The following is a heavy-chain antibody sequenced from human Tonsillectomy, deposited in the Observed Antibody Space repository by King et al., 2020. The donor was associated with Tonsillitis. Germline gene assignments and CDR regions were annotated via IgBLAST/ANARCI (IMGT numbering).Heavy chain of an antibody. CDR2: SYYSGCT. D-gene: IGHD6-19*01. CDR1: GGSISSSSYY. Sequence: QLQESGPGLVKPSETLSLTCTVSGGSISSSSYYWGWIRQPPGKGLEWIGSSYYSGCTYYNPSLKSRVTLAVDTSKNPFSLKLSSVTAADTAVYYCARSSGIAVAFDYWGQGTLVTVSS. CDR3: ARSSGIAVAFDY. J-gene: IGHJ4*02. V-gene: IGHV4-39*01.